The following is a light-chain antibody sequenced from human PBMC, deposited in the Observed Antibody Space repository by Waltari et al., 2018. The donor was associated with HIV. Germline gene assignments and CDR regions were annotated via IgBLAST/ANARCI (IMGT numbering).Light chain of an antibody. CDR3: YSTDISINNRWV. J-gene: IGLJ1*01. V-gene: IGLV3-10*01. CDR2: EDS. Sequence: SYELTQQPSVSVSPGQTSRITSSADPLPNKTAYWYQQKSGQAPVLVIYEDSKRPSGSPERFSGSSSGTMAALTISGAQVDDEADYYCYSTDISINNRWVFGTGTKVTVL. CDR1: PLPNKT.